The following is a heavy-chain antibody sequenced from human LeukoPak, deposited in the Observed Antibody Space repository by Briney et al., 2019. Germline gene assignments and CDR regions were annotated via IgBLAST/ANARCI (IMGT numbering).Heavy chain of an antibody. CDR2: ISYDGSNK. Sequence: GSLRLCCAASGFTFSSYGMQWVRQAPGKGLEWVAVISYDGSNKYYADSVKGRFTISRDNSKNTLYLQMNSLRAEDTAVYYCARDLNTAMDYWGQGTLVTVSS. V-gene: IGHV3-30*19. CDR3: ARDLNTAMDY. D-gene: IGHD5-18*01. J-gene: IGHJ4*02. CDR1: GFTFSSYG.